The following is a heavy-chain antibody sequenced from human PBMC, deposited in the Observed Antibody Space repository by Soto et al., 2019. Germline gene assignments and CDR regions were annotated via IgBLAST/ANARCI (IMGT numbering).Heavy chain of an antibody. V-gene: IGHV1-8*01. Sequence: QVQLVQSGAEVKKPGASVKVSCKASGYTFTSYDINWVRQATGQGLEWMGWMNPNSGNTGYAQKFQGRVTMTRNTSRSTAYMELRSLRSEDTAVYYCARGGHFDWLLWSWGAFDIWGQGTMVTVSS. CDR2: MNPNSGNT. D-gene: IGHD3-9*01. CDR3: ARGGHFDWLLWSWGAFDI. CDR1: GYTFTSYD. J-gene: IGHJ3*02.